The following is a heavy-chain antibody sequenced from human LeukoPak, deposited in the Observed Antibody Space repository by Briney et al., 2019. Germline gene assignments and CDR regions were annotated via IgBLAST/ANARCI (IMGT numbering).Heavy chain of an antibody. CDR1: GGFISSYY. D-gene: IGHD6-19*01. CDR2: TYYSGST. J-gene: IGHJ6*03. Sequence: PSETLSLTCAVSGGFISSYYWSWIRQPLGEGLERIGYTYYSGSTNYSPSIKSRVTISVVTSKNQFSLKLSSVTAADTAVYYCARVDSSGWYLPRMDVWGKGTTVTVSS. V-gene: IGHV4-59*01. CDR3: ARVDSSGWYLPRMDV.